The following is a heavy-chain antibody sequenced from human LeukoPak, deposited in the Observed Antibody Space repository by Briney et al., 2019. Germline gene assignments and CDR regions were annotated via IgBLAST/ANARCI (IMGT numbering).Heavy chain of an antibody. CDR1: GFTFSSYG. CDR2: IRYDGSNK. D-gene: IGHD4-11*01. V-gene: IGHV3-30*02. CDR3: ARDLQYVVRAFDI. J-gene: IGHJ3*02. Sequence: GGSLRLSCAASGFTFSSYGMHWVRQAPGKGLEWVAFIRYDGSNKYYADSVKGRFTISRDNSKNTLYLQMNSLRAEDTAVYYCARDLQYVVRAFDIWGQGTMVTVSS.